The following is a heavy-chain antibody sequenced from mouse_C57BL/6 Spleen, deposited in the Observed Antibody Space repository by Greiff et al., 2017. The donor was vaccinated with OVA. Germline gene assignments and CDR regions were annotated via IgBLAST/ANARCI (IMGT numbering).Heavy chain of an antibody. CDR2: INYDGSST. J-gene: IGHJ4*01. Sequence: EVQRVESEGGLVQPGRSMKLSCTASGFTFSDYYMAWVRQVPEKGLEWVANINYDGSSTYYLDSLKSRFIISRDNAKNILYLQMSSLKSEDTATYYCARDDGYYAMDYWGQGTSVTVSS. CDR3: ARDDGYYAMDY. V-gene: IGHV5-16*01. CDR1: GFTFSDYY. D-gene: IGHD2-3*01.